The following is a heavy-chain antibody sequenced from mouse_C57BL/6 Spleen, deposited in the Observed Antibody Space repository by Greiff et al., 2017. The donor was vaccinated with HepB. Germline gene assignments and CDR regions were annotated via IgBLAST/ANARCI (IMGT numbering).Heavy chain of an antibody. Sequence: QVQLQQPGAELVKPGASVKLSCKASGYTFTSYWMHWVKQRPGQGLEWIGMIHPNSGSTNYNEKFKSKATLTVDKSSSTAYMQLSSLTSEDSAVYYCASYYGYDGCAYWGQGTLVTVSA. D-gene: IGHD2-2*01. J-gene: IGHJ3*01. CDR2: IHPNSGST. V-gene: IGHV1-64*01. CDR1: GYTFTSYW. CDR3: ASYYGYDGCAY.